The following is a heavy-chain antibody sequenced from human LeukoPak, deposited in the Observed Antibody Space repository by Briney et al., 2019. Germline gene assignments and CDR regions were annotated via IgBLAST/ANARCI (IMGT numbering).Heavy chain of an antibody. Sequence: GGSLRLSCAASGFTFSSYAMSWVRQAPGKGLECVSAISGSGGSTYYADSVKGRFTISRDNSKNTLYLQMNSLRAEDTAVYYCAKDPGGYSYGPQLDYWGQGTLVTVSS. CDR2: ISGSGGST. V-gene: IGHV3-23*01. CDR3: AKDPGGYSYGPQLDY. D-gene: IGHD5-18*01. J-gene: IGHJ4*02. CDR1: GFTFSSYA.